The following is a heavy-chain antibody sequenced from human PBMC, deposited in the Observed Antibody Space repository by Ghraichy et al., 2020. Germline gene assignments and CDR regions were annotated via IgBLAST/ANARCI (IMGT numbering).Heavy chain of an antibody. CDR2: IKKDGSER. V-gene: IGHV3-7*01. Sequence: GVLRLSCAASGFIFSDYWMTWVRQAPGKGLEWVANIKKDGSERYYVGSVKGRFSFSRDNAENSLYLQMNSLRVEDTAVYYCARVTYYYDSSGSKYCFGMDVWGQGTTVTVSS. D-gene: IGHD3-22*01. J-gene: IGHJ6*02. CDR3: ARVTYYYDSSGSKYCFGMDV. CDR1: GFIFSDYW.